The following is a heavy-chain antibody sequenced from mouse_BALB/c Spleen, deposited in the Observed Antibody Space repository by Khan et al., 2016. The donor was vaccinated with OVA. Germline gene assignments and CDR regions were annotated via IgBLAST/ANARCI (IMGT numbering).Heavy chain of an antibody. Sequence: QVQLKESGAELATPGASVNMSCTASGYSFPTYWIHWIKQRPGQGLEWIGYIYPSTSYTDYYKNFKDMATLTADDSSSTAYMQLNRLTSADSAVYYCARKGWYGLFDYWGQGTLVTVSA. CDR2: IYPSTSYT. CDR1: GYSFPTYW. V-gene: IGHV1-4*01. CDR3: ARKGWYGLFDY. D-gene: IGHD2-10*02. J-gene: IGHJ3*01.